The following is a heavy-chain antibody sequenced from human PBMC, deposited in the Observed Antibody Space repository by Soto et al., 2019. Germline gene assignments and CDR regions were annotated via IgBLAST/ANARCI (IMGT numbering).Heavy chain of an antibody. J-gene: IGHJ5*02. Sequence: EVQLVESGGNLSNPGGSRKPSLLPLGLPFTVPSRDGFGQAPGKGLEWVGRVRNELRGYSTDYAASVKGRFIISRDDSHNSIYLQMNSLRTEDTAVYYCVRDRSWSYESWGLGTLVTVSS. V-gene: IGHV3-72*01. CDR3: VRDRSWSYES. D-gene: IGHD1-26*01. CDR2: VRNELRGYST. CDR1: GLPFTVPS.